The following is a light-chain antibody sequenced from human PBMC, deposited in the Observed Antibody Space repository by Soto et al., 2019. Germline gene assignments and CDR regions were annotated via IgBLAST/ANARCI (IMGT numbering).Light chain of an antibody. CDR1: GSDVGVYNY. CDR3: SSYTSSSTPVV. J-gene: IGLJ2*01. Sequence: QSVLTQPASVSGSPGQSITISCTGSGSDVGVYNYVSWYQQHPDKAPKLLIFEVTNRPSGVSDRFSGSKSGNTASLTISSLQAEDEADYYCSSYTSSSTPVVFGGGTKVTVL. CDR2: EVT. V-gene: IGLV2-14*01.